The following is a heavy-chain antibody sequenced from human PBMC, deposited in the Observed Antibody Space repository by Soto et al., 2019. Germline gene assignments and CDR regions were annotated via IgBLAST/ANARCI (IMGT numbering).Heavy chain of an antibody. CDR3: ARPPGYSSSWYYYGMDV. CDR1: GGTFSSYA. V-gene: IGHV1-8*02. D-gene: IGHD6-13*01. J-gene: IGHJ6*02. CDR2: MNPNSGNT. Sequence: ASVKVSCKASGGTFSSYAISWVRQAPGQGLEWMGWMNPNSGNTGYAQKFQGRVTMTRNTSISTAYMELSSLRSEDTAVYYCARPPGYSSSWYYYGMDVWGQGTTVTVSS.